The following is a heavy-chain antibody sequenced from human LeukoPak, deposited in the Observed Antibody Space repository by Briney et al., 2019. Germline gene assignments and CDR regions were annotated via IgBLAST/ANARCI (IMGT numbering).Heavy chain of an antibody. Sequence: SETPSLTCTVSGGSISSYYWSWIRQPPGKGLEWIGYIHYSGSTNYNPSLKSRVTISVDTSKNQFSLKLSSVTAADTAVYYCARGDRYDSSGYSWGQGTLVTVSS. CDR2: IHYSGST. D-gene: IGHD3-22*01. V-gene: IGHV4-59*01. CDR3: ARGDRYDSSGYS. J-gene: IGHJ4*02. CDR1: GGSISSYY.